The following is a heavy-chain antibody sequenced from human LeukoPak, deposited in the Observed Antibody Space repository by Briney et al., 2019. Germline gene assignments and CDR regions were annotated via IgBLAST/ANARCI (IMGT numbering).Heavy chain of an antibody. CDR2: ISGSGGNT. J-gene: IGHJ4*02. CDR1: GFTFSSYA. Sequence: GGSLRLSCAASGFTFSSYAMSWARQAPGKGLEWVSGISGSGGNTYYADSVKGRFTISRDISKNTLYLQMNSLRGEDTAVYYCAKPGDGCSGGSCYYFDYWRQGTLVTVSS. D-gene: IGHD2-15*01. CDR3: AKPGDGCSGGSCYYFDY. V-gene: IGHV3-23*01.